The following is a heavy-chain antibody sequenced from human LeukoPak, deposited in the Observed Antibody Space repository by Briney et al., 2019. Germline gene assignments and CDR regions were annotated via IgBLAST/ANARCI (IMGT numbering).Heavy chain of an antibody. CDR2: IWFDVSVK. V-gene: IGHV3-33*06. Sequence: GVSLRLSCEVSESPFSIYAMAWVRQAPGQGLEWVAAIWFDVSVKDYSDHVKGRFTISRDNSLNTLYLQMKSLGVGGSAIYYCAKDTGVQILEPAFWGQGTLVSLSS. D-gene: IGHD3-3*01. J-gene: IGHJ4*02. CDR1: ESPFSIYA. CDR3: AKDTGVQILEPAF.